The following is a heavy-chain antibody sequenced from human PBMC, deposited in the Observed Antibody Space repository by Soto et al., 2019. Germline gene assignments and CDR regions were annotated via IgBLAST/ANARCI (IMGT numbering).Heavy chain of an antibody. V-gene: IGHV3-30-3*01. Sequence: GGSLRLSCAASGFPFSSYAMHWVRQAPGKGLEWVALISYDGGDKDYADSVKGRFTISRDNSRNTLFLQMNSLRAEDTAVYYCARDYYKYYDSSGYYRSPAYWGQGTLVTVSS. J-gene: IGHJ4*02. CDR3: ARDYYKYYDSSGYYRSPAY. CDR2: ISYDGGDK. CDR1: GFPFSSYA. D-gene: IGHD3-22*01.